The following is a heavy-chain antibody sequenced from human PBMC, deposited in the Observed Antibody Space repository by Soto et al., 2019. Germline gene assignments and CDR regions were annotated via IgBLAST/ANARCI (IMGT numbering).Heavy chain of an antibody. V-gene: IGHV1-18*01. J-gene: IGHJ4*02. D-gene: IGHD1-1*01. Sequence: QVHLVQSGAEVKKPGASVKVSCKGSGYTFTSYGITRVRQAPGQGLEWMGWMSAHNGNTCYAQQVHGRDTVTRDTSTSTAYKELRSLTSVDTSLYYCARGRYGDYWGQGALVTVSS. CDR3: ARGRYGDY. CDR1: GYTFTSYG. CDR2: MSAHNGNT.